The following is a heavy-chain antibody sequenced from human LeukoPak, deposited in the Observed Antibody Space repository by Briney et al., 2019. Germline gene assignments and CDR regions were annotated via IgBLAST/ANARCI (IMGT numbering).Heavy chain of an antibody. J-gene: IGHJ3*02. CDR1: GGSISSYY. V-gene: IGHV4-59*01. Sequence: KPSETLSLTCTVSGGSISSYYGSWIRQPPGKGREWIGYIYYSGSTNYNPSLKSRVTISVDTSKNQFSLKLSSVTAADTAVYYCARAHDIVVVVAATHDAFDIWGQGTMVTVSS. CDR3: ARAHDIVVVVAATHDAFDI. D-gene: IGHD2-15*01. CDR2: IYYSGST.